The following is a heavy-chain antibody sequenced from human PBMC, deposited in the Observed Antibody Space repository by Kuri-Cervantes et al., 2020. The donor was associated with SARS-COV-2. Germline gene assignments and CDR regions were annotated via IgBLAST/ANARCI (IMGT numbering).Heavy chain of an antibody. J-gene: IGHJ3*02. CDR3: ARHGKRRIVGATDAFDI. CDR1: GAYISNYS. Sequence: SETLSLTCSVSGAYISNYSWSWIRQPAGKGLEWIGRVYSTGTTDYNPSLKSRVTISVDTSKNQFSLKMSSVTAAGTAVYYCARHGKRRIVGATDAFDIWGQGTMVTVSS. D-gene: IGHD1-26*01. CDR2: VYSTGTT. V-gene: IGHV4-4*07.